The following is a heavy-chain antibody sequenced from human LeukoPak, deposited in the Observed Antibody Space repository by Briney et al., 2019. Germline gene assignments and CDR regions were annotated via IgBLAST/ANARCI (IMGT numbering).Heavy chain of an antibody. CDR2: IRYDGSNK. V-gene: IGHV3-30*02. J-gene: IGHJ4*02. CDR1: GFTFSSYG. D-gene: IGHD3-10*01. Sequence: PGGSLRLSCAASGFTFSSYGMHWVRQAPGKGLEWVAFIRYDGSNKYYADSVKGRFTISRDNSKNTLYLQMNSLRAEDTAVYYCAKGGDVRFGEFLDYWGQGTLVTVSS. CDR3: AKGGDVRFGEFLDY.